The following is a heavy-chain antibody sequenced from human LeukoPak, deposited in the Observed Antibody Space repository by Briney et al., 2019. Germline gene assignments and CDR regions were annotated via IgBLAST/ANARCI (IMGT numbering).Heavy chain of an antibody. CDR1: GFTFSSYA. J-gene: IGHJ4*02. CDR2: ISYDGSNK. D-gene: IGHD3-22*01. CDR3: ASNYDSSGYGHDY. Sequence: GGSLRLSCAASGFTFSSYAMHWVRQAPGKGLEWVAVISYDGSNKHYADSVKGRFTISRDNSKNTLYLQMNSLRAEDTAVYYCASNYDSSGYGHDYWGQGTLVTVSS. V-gene: IGHV3-30-3*01.